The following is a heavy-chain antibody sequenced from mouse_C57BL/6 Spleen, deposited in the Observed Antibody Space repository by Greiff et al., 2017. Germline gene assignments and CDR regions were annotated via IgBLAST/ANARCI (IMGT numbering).Heavy chain of an antibody. D-gene: IGHD1-1*01. CDR2: ISDGGSYT. J-gene: IGHJ4*01. Sequence: EVNVVESGGGLVKPGGSLKLSCAASGFTFSSYAMSWVRQTPEKRLEWVATISDGGSYTYYPDNVKGRFTISRDNAKNNLYLQMSHLKSEDTAMYYCARDYYYGSSYGYAMDYWGQGTSVTVSS. CDR3: ARDYYYGSSYGYAMDY. V-gene: IGHV5-4*01. CDR1: GFTFSSYA.